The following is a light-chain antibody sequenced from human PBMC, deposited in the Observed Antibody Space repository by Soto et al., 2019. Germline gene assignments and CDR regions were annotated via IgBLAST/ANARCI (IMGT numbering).Light chain of an antibody. CDR3: QQYGNSIT. CDR2: GAS. Sequence: IVLTQSPGTLSLSPGERATLSCRATQSVSSSFLAWYQQRPGQAPRLLIFGASNRATGIPDRFSSSGSGTDFSLTISRLEPEDCAVYYCQQYGNSITFGGGTKVEIK. CDR1: QSVSSSF. V-gene: IGKV3-20*01. J-gene: IGKJ4*01.